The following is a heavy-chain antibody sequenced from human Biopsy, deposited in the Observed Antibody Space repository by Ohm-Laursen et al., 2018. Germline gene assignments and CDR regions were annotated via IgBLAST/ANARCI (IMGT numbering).Heavy chain of an antibody. J-gene: IGHJ2*01. CDR3: ARHAPSYSGSYWGYFDL. CDR2: IYYTGST. V-gene: IGHV4-59*08. Sequence: SDTLSLTCTVSGGSISSYYWSWIRQPPGKGLEWIGYIYYTGSTNYNSSLKSRVTISVDTSMNHLSLRLTSVTAADTAVYYCARHAPSYSGSYWGYFDLWGRGTLVTVSS. CDR1: GGSISSYY. D-gene: IGHD1-26*01.